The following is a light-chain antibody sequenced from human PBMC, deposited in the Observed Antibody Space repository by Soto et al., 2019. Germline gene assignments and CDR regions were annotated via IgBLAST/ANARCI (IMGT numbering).Light chain of an antibody. CDR1: QSASTY. V-gene: IGKV3-11*01. CDR2: DAS. Sequence: EIVLTQSPATLSLSPGERATLSCRASQSASTYLAWYQHKPGQAPRLLIYDASNRATGIPARFSGSGSETDFTLTISSLEPEDFAVYYCQQYDNSLWTFGQGTKVDIK. CDR3: QQYDNSLWT. J-gene: IGKJ1*01.